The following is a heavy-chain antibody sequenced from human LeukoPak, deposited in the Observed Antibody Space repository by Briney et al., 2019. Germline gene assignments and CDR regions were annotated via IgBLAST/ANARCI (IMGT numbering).Heavy chain of an antibody. CDR2: MNPNSGDT. CDR3: ARVRTVVTALVYYFDY. V-gene: IGHV1-8*03. CDR1: GYTFTNYD. J-gene: IGHJ4*02. D-gene: IGHD2-21*02. Sequence: ASVKVSCRVSGYTFTNYDISWVRQATGQGFEWLGWMNPNSGDTGYAQDFQGRVTITSDTYTSTAYMELSSLRSEDTAVYYCARVRTVVTALVYYFDYWGQGTLVTVS.